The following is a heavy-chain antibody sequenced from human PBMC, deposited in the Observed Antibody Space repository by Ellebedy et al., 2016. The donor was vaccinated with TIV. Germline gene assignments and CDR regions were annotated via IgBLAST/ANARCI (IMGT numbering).Heavy chain of an antibody. CDR1: GFTFSSYA. CDR3: ARGPATIFGVVKPLDF. Sequence: GGSLRLSCAASGFTFSSYAMSWVRQAPGKGLEWVANIQQDGSEKNYVGSVMGRFTISRDNAKNSLYLQMDSLRAEDTAVYYCARGPATIFGVVKPLDFWGQGSLVTVSS. CDR2: IQQDGSEK. D-gene: IGHD3-3*01. J-gene: IGHJ4*02. V-gene: IGHV3-7*01.